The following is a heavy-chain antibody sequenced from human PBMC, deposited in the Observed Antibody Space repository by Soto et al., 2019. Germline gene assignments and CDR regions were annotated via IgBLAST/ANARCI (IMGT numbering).Heavy chain of an antibody. D-gene: IGHD2-2*01. J-gene: IGHJ4*02. V-gene: IGHV3-23*01. CDR1: GFTFSSYA. CDR3: AKDIVVVPAAPVFDY. CDR2: ISGSGGST. Sequence: GGSLRLSCAASGFTFSSYAMSWVRQAPGKGLEWVSAISGSGGSTYYADSVKGRFTISRDNSKNTLYLQMNSLRAEDTAVYYCAKDIVVVPAAPVFDYWGQGTLVTVSS.